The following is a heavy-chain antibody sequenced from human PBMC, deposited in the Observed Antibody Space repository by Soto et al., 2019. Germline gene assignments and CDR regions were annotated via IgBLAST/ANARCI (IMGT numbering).Heavy chain of an antibody. V-gene: IGHV3-7*03. J-gene: IGHJ6*02. D-gene: IGHD2-21*02. CDR2: IPQEGSDG. CDR3: ARDQLILPAHDFFYGSDV. CDR1: GFTLSMYS. Sequence: DVQLEESGGGLVQPGESLRLSCEVSGFTLSMYSMTWVRQAPGKGLEWVAKIPQEGSDGHYVDSVTGRFTISRDNAKNSVYRQMNSLRAEDTAVYYCARDQLILPAHDFFYGSDVWGQGAKVTVSS.